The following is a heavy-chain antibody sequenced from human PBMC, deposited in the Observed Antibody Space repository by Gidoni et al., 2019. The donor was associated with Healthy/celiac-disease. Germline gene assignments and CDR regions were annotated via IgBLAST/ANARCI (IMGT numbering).Heavy chain of an antibody. Sequence: EVQLVESGGGLVQPGGSLKHSCAASGFTFSGSAMHWVRQASGKGLEWVGRIRSKANSYATAYAASVKGRFTIFRDDSKNTAYLQMNSLKTEDTAVYYCTRTTYYYYYGMDVWGQGTTVTVSS. CDR3: TRTTYYYYYGMDV. CDR2: IRSKANSYAT. J-gene: IGHJ6*02. CDR1: GFTFSGSA. D-gene: IGHD4-17*01. V-gene: IGHV3-73*02.